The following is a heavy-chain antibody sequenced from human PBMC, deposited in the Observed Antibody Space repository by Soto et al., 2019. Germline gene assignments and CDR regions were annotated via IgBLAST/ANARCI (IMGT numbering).Heavy chain of an antibody. Sequence: SETLSLTCAVYGGSFSGYYWSWIRQPPGKGLEWIGEINHSGSTNYNPSLKSRVTISVDTSKNQFSLKLSSVTAADTAVYYCARGIPYYDSSGYYEDLSDYWGQGTLVTVSS. J-gene: IGHJ4*02. CDR3: ARGIPYYDSSGYYEDLSDY. CDR1: GGSFSGYY. D-gene: IGHD3-22*01. CDR2: INHSGST. V-gene: IGHV4-34*01.